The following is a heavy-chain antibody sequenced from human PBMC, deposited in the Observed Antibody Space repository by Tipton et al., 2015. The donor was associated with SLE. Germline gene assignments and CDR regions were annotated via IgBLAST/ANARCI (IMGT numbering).Heavy chain of an antibody. Sequence: SLRLSCAASGFTVSSNFMSWVRQAPGKGLEWVSMVYSGGSTDYADSVRGRFTISRDNSKNTLSLQLNTLRADDTAIYYCAKDRYCSGGTCFASYFDHWGQGNLVTVSS. CDR2: VYSGGST. CDR3: AKDRYCSGGTCFASYFDH. D-gene: IGHD2-15*01. J-gene: IGHJ4*02. V-gene: IGHV3-53*01. CDR1: GFTVSSNF.